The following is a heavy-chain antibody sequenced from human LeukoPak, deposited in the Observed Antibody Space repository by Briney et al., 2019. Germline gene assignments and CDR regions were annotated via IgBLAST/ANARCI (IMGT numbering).Heavy chain of an antibody. V-gene: IGHV3-11*04. Sequence: GGSLRLSCAASGFTSRFSFSDYYMSWVRQAPGKGLEWVSYISSSGSTMYYADSVKGRFTISRDNAKNSLYLQMNSLRAEDTAVYYCARKSDYYGDYALGWGQGTMVTVSS. D-gene: IGHD4-17*01. J-gene: IGHJ3*01. CDR1: GFTSRFSFSDYY. CDR2: ISSSGSTM. CDR3: ARKSDYYGDYALG.